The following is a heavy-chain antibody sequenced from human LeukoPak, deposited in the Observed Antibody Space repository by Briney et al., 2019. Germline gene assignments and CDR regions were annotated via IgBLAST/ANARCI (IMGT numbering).Heavy chain of an antibody. J-gene: IGHJ4*02. V-gene: IGHV3-48*02. CDR2: ISSSSSPI. CDR3: VRGDQEASEPAFDY. Sequence: RGSLRLSCAASGFTFSSYSMNWVRQAPGKGLEWVSYISSSSSPIYYADSVRGRFTISRDTAKNSLYLEMNSLRDEDTAMYYCVRGDQEASEPAFDYWGQGTLVTVSS. CDR1: GFTFSSYS. D-gene: IGHD1-14*01.